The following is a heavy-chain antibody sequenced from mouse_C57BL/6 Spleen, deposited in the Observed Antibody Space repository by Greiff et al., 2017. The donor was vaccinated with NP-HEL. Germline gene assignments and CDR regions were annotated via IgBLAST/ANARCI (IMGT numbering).Heavy chain of an antibody. J-gene: IGHJ4*01. V-gene: IGHV1-80*01. Sequence: QVQLQQSEAELVKPGASVKISCKASGYAFSSYWMNWVKQRPGKGLEWIGQIYPGDGDTNYNGKFKGKATLTADKSSSTAYMQLSSLTSEDSAVYFCARRSYGSGAMDYWGQGTSVTVSS. CDR3: ARRSYGSGAMDY. CDR1: GYAFSSYW. D-gene: IGHD1-1*01. CDR2: IYPGDGDT.